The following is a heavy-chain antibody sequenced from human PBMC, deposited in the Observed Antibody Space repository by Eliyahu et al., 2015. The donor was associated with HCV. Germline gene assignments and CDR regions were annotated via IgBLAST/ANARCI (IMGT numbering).Heavy chain of an antibody. CDR2: IRSKANSYAT. CDR1: GFTXSGXA. D-gene: IGHD1-26*01. V-gene: IGHV3-73*02. CDR3: TTSLVDDAFDI. Sequence: EVQLVESGGGLVQPGGSLXLSCAXSGFTXSGXAMHWVRQASGKGLEWVGRIRSKANSYATAYAASVKGRFTISRDDSKNTAYLQMNSLKTEDTAVYYCTTSLVDDAFDIWGQGTMVTVSS. J-gene: IGHJ3*02.